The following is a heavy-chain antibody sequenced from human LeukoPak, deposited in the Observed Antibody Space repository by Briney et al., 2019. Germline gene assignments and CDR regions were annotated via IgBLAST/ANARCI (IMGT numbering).Heavy chain of an antibody. CDR1: GGSVSSGSYY. Sequence: PSETLSLTCTVSGGSVSSGSYYWSWIRQPPGKGLEWIGYIYYSGSTNYNPSLKSRVTISVDTSKNQFSLKLSSVTAADTAVYYCARWAHYYDSSGSDAFDIWGRGTMVTVSS. CDR2: IYYSGST. J-gene: IGHJ3*02. CDR3: ARWAHYYDSSGSDAFDI. D-gene: IGHD3-22*01. V-gene: IGHV4-61*01.